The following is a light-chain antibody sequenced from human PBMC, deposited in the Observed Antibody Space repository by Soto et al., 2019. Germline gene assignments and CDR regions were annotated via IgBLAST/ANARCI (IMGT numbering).Light chain of an antibody. CDR2: GGS. V-gene: IGKV3-20*01. CDR3: QHYGDSPWT. CDR1: QRVSSSY. J-gene: IGKJ1*01. Sequence: ETVLTQSPGTLSLSPGERATLSCRASQRVSSSYLAWYQHKAGQAPRLLIYGGSSRATGLPDRFTGSGSGTDFTLTISRLEPEDFAVYYCQHYGDSPWTFGQGTKVEIK.